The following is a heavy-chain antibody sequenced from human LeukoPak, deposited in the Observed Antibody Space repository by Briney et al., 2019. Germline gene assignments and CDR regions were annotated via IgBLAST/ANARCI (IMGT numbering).Heavy chain of an antibody. V-gene: IGHV4-59*08. J-gene: IGHJ6*03. CDR1: GGSISTYY. Sequence: SETLSLTCTVSGGSISTYYWSWIRQPPGKGLEWIGYIFYSGSTSYNPSLRSRVTISVDTSKNHFSLKVSSVNAADTAVYYCERTDYSDPPGYYYMDVWGKGTTVTVSS. CDR3: ERTDYSDPPGYYYMDV. CDR2: IFYSGST. D-gene: IGHD4-17*01.